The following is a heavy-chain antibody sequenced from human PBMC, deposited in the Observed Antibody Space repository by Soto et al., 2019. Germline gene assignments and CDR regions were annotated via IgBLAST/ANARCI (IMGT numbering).Heavy chain of an antibody. CDR1: GGSIISTSYY. J-gene: IGHJ4*02. Sequence: QLQLQESGPGLVKPSETLSLTCTVSGGSIISTSYYWGWIRQPPGTVLEWIGSIYYGGTTYYNPSLKSRVNMSVDTSKNQFSLKLTSVTDADTAVYYCARRSEYDYFDYWGQGTLVTVSS. V-gene: IGHV4-39*01. CDR2: IYYGGTT. CDR3: ARRSEYDYFDY. D-gene: IGHD6-6*01.